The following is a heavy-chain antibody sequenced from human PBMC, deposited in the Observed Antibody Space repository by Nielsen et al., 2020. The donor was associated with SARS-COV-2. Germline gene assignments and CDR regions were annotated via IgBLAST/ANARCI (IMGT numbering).Heavy chain of an antibody. V-gene: IGHV3-9*01. J-gene: IGHJ4*02. D-gene: IGHD3-22*01. Sequence: LSLTCAASGFTFDDYAMHWVRQAPGKGLEWVSGISWNSGSIGYADSVKGRFTISRDNAKNSLYLQMNSLRAEDTALYYCATLSSGYDWVFDYWGQGTLVTASS. CDR2: ISWNSGSI. CDR1: GFTFDDYA. CDR3: ATLSSGYDWVFDY.